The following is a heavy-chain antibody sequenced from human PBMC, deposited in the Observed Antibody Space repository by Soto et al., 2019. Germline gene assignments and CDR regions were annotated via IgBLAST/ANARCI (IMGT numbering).Heavy chain of an antibody. CDR1: GFTVSSNY. V-gene: IGHV3-23*01. Sequence: GGSLRLSCAASGFTVSSNYMSWVRQAPGKGLEWVSAISGSGGSTYYADSVKGRFTISRDNSKNTLYLQMNSLRAEDTAVYYCAKVVPYGGYDYWGQGTLVTVSS. D-gene: IGHD4-17*01. J-gene: IGHJ4*02. CDR2: ISGSGGST. CDR3: AKVVPYGGYDY.